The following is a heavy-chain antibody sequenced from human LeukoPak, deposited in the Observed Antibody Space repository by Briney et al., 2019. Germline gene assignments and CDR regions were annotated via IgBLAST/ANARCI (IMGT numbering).Heavy chain of an antibody. CDR1: GYTFTGYY. D-gene: IGHD6-19*01. V-gene: IGHV1-2*04. Sequence: GASVKVSCKASGYTFTGYYMHWVRQAPGQGLEWMGWINPNSGGTNYAQKFQGWVTMTRDTSISTAYMELSRLRSDDTAVYYCARGVAVAGTWPGQESDYWGQGTLVTVSS. J-gene: IGHJ4*02. CDR3: ARGVAVAGTWPGQESDY. CDR2: INPNSGGT.